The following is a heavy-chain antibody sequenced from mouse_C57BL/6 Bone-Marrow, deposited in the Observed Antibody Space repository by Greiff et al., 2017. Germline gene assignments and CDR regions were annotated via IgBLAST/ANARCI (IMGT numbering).Heavy chain of an antibody. Sequence: VQLKESGPELVKPGASVKMSCKASGYTFTDYNMHWVKQSHGKSLEWIGYINPNNGGTSDNQKFKGKATLTVNKSSSTAYMELRSLTSEDSSVYYCARRGSNYSYYFDYWGQGTTLTVSS. V-gene: IGHV1-22*01. D-gene: IGHD2-5*01. J-gene: IGHJ2*01. CDR2: INPNNGGT. CDR1: GYTFTDYN. CDR3: ARRGSNYSYYFDY.